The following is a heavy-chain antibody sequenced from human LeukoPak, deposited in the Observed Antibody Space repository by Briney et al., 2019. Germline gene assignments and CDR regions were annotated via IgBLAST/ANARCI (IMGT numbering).Heavy chain of an antibody. CDR3: ARAEEQQPFLEYFQH. D-gene: IGHD6-13*01. CDR1: GFTFSSYG. CDR2: IWYDGSNK. V-gene: IGHV3-33*01. J-gene: IGHJ1*01. Sequence: GRSLRLSCAASGFTFSSYGMHWVRQAPGKGLEWVAVIWYDGSNKYYADSVKGRFTISRDNSKNTLYLQMNSLRAEDTAVYYCARAEEQQPFLEYFQHWGQGTLVTVSS.